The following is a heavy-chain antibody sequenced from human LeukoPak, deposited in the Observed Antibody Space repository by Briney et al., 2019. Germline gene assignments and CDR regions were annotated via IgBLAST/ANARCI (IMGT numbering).Heavy chain of an antibody. D-gene: IGHD3-9*01. CDR1: GYTFTGYY. Sequence: ASVKVSCKASGYTFTGYYMHWVRQAPGQGLEWMGWINPNSGGTNYAQKFQGWVTMTRDTSISTAYMELSRLRSDDTAVYYCARGPTYYDIFYYGMDVWGQGTTVTVSS. CDR3: ARGPTYYDIFYYGMDV. V-gene: IGHV1-2*04. CDR2: INPNSGGT. J-gene: IGHJ6*02.